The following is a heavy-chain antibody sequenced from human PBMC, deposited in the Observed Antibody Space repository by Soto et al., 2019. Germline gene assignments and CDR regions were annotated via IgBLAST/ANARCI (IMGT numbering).Heavy chain of an antibody. CDR3: ARGIAEAGSIDY. Sequence: SETLSLTCAVSGGSISSSNWWSWVRQPPGKGLEWIGEIYHNGSTNYNPSLKSRVTISVDKSKNQFSLKLRSVTAADTAVYYCARGIAEAGSIDYWGQGTLVTVSS. CDR1: GGSISSSNW. V-gene: IGHV4-4*02. D-gene: IGHD6-13*01. J-gene: IGHJ4*02. CDR2: IYHNGST.